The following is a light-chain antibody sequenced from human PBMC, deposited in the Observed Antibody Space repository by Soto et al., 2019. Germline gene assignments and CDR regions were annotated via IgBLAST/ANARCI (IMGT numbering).Light chain of an antibody. J-gene: IGKJ2*01. Sequence: EIVLTQSPGTLSLSPGERATISCRASQSVSSSYLAWYQQNPGQAPRLLLYGASSRATGIPDRFSGSGSGTDFTFTISRLEPEDFAAYYCQQYGSSPDTFGRGTKLYIK. CDR1: QSVSSSY. CDR2: GAS. CDR3: QQYGSSPDT. V-gene: IGKV3-20*01.